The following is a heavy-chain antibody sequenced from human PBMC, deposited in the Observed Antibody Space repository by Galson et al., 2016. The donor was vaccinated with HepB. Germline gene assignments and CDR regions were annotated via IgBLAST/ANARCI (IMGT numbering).Heavy chain of an antibody. CDR1: GFKFDDYT. CDR2: VTWDGDDS. J-gene: IGHJ4*02. D-gene: IGHD3-3*01. CDR3: VKGEGAIFGVILNWFDY. V-gene: IGHV3-43*01. Sequence: SLRLSCAASGFKFDDYTMHWVRQPPGKGLEWVSLVTWDGDDSYYADSVRGRFIVSRDNTKNALFLQMNSLRGEDTAMYYCVKGEGAIFGVILNWFDYWGQGTPVTLSS.